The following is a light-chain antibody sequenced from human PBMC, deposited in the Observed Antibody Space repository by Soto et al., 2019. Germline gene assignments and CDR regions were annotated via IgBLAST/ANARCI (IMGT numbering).Light chain of an antibody. V-gene: IGKV4-1*01. CDR2: WAS. Sequence: DIVMTQSPDSLAVSLGETATINCKSSYSLLYSSNNKNYLAWYQQKPGQPPKLLFYWASTRESGVPDRFSASGSGKDFTLTISSLQAEDVAVYYCQQYYSIPRTFGQGTKV. CDR3: QQYYSIPRT. CDR1: YSLLYSSNNKNY. J-gene: IGKJ1*01.